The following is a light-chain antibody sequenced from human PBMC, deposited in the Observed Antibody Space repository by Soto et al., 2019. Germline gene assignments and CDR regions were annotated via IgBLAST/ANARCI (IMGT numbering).Light chain of an antibody. J-gene: IGKJ1*01. Sequence: DIQMTQSPSSLSASVGDEVTITRRASQTIMTYLNRYQLKPGKPPRLLIYAASSLQSGVPSRFSGSGSGTDFTLTISSLQPEDFATYSCQQSYNSPQTFGRGTKVDIK. CDR3: QQSYNSPQT. V-gene: IGKV1-39*01. CDR2: AAS. CDR1: QTIMTY.